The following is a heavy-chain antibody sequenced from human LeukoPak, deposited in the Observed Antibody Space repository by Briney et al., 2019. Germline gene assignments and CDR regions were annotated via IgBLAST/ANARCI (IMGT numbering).Heavy chain of an antibody. V-gene: IGHV4-4*07. Sequence: SETLSLTCTVSGGSISSYYWSWIRQPADKGLEWIGRIYTSGSSNYNPSLKSRVTMSVDTSKNQFSLKLSSVDAADTAVYYCAREVTGTTSPGGMGYRTLDPWGQGTLVTVSS. CDR3: AREVTGTTSPGGMGYRTLDP. J-gene: IGHJ5*02. CDR2: IYTSGSS. CDR1: GGSISSYY. D-gene: IGHD1-7*01.